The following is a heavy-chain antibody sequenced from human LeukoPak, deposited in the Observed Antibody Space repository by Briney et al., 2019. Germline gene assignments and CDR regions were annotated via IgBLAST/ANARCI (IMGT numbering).Heavy chain of an antibody. Sequence: SETLSLTCTVSGGSISSYYWSWIRQPAGKGLEWIGRIYTSGSTNYNPSLKSRVTMSVDTSKNQFSLKLSSVTAADTAVYYCARDGAYSSSWYGGYDYWGQGTLVTVSS. CDR3: ARDGAYSSSWYGGYDY. CDR2: IYTSGST. CDR1: GGSISSYY. V-gene: IGHV4-4*07. D-gene: IGHD6-13*01. J-gene: IGHJ4*02.